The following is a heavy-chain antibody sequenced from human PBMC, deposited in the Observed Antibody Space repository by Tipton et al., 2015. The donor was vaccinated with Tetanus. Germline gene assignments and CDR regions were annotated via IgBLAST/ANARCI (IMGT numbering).Heavy chain of an antibody. D-gene: IGHD2-21*02. CDR1: GFTFSNFV. V-gene: IGHV3-30-3*01. CDR2: ISYDGSKK. J-gene: IGHJ4*02. Sequence: SLRLSCAASGFTFSNFVIHWVRQAPGKGLESVAIISYDGSKKYYADSVKGRFTISRDNSKNALYLQMNSLRVEDTAMYSCARGMAEASNCGGDCYSDYWGQGTLVTVSS. CDR3: ARGMAEASNCGGDCYSDY.